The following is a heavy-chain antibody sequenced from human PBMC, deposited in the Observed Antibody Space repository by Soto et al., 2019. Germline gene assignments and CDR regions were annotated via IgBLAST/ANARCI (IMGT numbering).Heavy chain of an antibody. CDR3: ARVAMIVERYYFDY. Sequence: QVQLQESGPGLVKPSQTLSLTCTVSGGSISSGGYYWSWIRQHPGKGLEWIGYIYYSGRTYYNPSLKSRVTMSLDTSKNQFSLKLSSVTAADTAVYYCARVAMIVERYYFDYWGQGTLVTVSS. V-gene: IGHV4-31*03. CDR2: IYYSGRT. J-gene: IGHJ4*02. D-gene: IGHD3-22*01. CDR1: GGSISSGGYY.